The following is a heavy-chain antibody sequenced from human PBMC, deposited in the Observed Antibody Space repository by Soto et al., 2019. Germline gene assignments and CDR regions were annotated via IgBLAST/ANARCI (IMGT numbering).Heavy chain of an antibody. V-gene: IGHV4-59*08. CDR2: IYDSGST. J-gene: IGHJ4*02. D-gene: IGHD6-19*01. CDR3: ARHVNLPLAGTGFHS. Sequence: PSETLSFTCTVSGGSIISYYWSWIRQPPGKGLEWIGYIYDSGSTSYNPSLKSRVTISVDTSKNQFSLKLSSVTATDTAVYFCARHVNLPLAGTGFHSWGRGTRVTVS. CDR1: GGSIISYY.